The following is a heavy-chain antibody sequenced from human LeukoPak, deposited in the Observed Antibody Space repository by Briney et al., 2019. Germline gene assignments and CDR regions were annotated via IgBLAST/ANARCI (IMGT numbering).Heavy chain of an antibody. D-gene: IGHD5-12*01. Sequence: ASVKVSCKASGYTFTGYYMHWVRQAPGQGLEWMGWINPNSGGTNYAQKFQGRVTMTRDTSISTAYMELSRLRSDDAAVYYCARGGSGYETVCPYWGQGTLDTVSS. CDR2: INPNSGGT. CDR3: ARGGSGYETVCPY. V-gene: IGHV1-2*02. CDR1: GYTFTGYY. J-gene: IGHJ4*02.